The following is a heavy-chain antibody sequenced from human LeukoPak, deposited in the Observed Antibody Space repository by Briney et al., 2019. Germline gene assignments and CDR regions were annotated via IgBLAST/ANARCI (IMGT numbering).Heavy chain of an antibody. Sequence: SETLSLTCTVSGGSVSSYYWSWIRQPAGKGLEWIGHIYTSGITNYNPSLKSRVTMSVDMSKNQFSLKLSSVTAADTAVYYCARRTDYGVHLPTHIDYWGQGTLVTVSS. CDR2: IYTSGIT. CDR3: ARRTDYGVHLPTHIDY. J-gene: IGHJ4*02. CDR1: GGSVSSYY. D-gene: IGHD4-17*01. V-gene: IGHV4-4*07.